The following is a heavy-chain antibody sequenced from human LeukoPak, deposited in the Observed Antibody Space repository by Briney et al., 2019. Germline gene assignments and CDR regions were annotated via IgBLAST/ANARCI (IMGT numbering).Heavy chain of an antibody. CDR3: ARLDSSSWRNWFDP. CDR1: GFTFSSYV. CDR2: ISYDGSNE. V-gene: IGHV3-30*04. D-gene: IGHD6-13*01. Sequence: PGGSLRLSCAASGFTFSSYVMHWVRQAPGKGLEWVAIISYDGSNEYYADSVKGRFTISRDNSKNTLYLQMNGLRAEDTAVYYCARLDSSSWRNWFDPWGQGTLVTVSS. J-gene: IGHJ5*02.